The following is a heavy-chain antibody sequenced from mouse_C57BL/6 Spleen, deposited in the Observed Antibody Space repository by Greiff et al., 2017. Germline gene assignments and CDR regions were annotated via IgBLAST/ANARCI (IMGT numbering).Heavy chain of an antibody. CDR1: GYAFSSSW. CDR2: IYPGDGDT. CDR3: ARYGLDY. D-gene: IGHD1-1*02. Sequence: QVQLQQSGPELVKPGASVKISCKAFGYAFSSSWMNWVKQRPGKGLEWIGRIYPGDGDTNYNGKFKGKATLTADKSSSTAYMQLSSLPSEDSAVYFCARYGLDYWGQGTTLTVSS. J-gene: IGHJ2*01. V-gene: IGHV1-82*01.